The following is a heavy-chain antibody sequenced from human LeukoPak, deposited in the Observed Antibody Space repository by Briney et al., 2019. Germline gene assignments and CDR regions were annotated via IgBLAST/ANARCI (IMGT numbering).Heavy chain of an antibody. D-gene: IGHD5-24*01. Sequence: GGSLRLSCAASGFTFSSYAMSWVRQAPGKGLEWVSAISGSGGSTYYADSVKGRLTIYRANSKNTLYLQMTSLRPEDTAVYYCAKASRDGYNSLGDYWGQGTLVIVSS. CDR1: GFTFSSYA. CDR2: ISGSGGST. CDR3: AKASRDGYNSLGDY. V-gene: IGHV3-23*01. J-gene: IGHJ4*02.